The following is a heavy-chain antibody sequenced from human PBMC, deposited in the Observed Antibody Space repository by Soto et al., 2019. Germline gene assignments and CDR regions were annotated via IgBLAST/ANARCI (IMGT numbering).Heavy chain of an antibody. J-gene: IGHJ3*02. D-gene: IGHD3-22*01. CDR3: ARDKIVVADDAFDI. CDR1: VYTFTSYY. CDR2: INPSGGST. Sequence: APVKLSCKASVYTFTSYYMHWGRLAPGQGLEWMGIINPSGGSTSYAQKFQGRVTMTRDTSTSTVYMELSSLRSEDTAVYYCARDKIVVADDAFDIWGQGTMVTVSS. V-gene: IGHV1-46*01.